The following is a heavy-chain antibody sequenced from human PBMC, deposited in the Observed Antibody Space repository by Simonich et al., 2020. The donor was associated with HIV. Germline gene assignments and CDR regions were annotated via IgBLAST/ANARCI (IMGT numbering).Heavy chain of an antibody. CDR3: ARSPTVVTYWYFDL. J-gene: IGHJ2*01. CDR1: GFTFSSYE. Sequence: EVQLVESGGGLVQPGGSLRLSCAASGFTFSSYEMNWVRQAPGKGLEWVSYISSSSSTIYYADSVKGRFTISRDNAKNSLYLQMNSLRAEDTAVYYCARSPTVVTYWYFDLWGRGTLVTVSS. D-gene: IGHD4-17*01. V-gene: IGHV3-48*03. CDR2: ISSSSSTI.